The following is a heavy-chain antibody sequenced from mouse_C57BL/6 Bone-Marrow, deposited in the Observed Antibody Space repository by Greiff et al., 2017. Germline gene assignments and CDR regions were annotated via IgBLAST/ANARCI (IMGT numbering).Heavy chain of an antibody. CDR1: GYTFTNYW. J-gene: IGHJ4*01. Sequence: QVQLQQSGAELVRPGTSVKMSCKASGYTFTNYWIGWAKQRPGHGLEWIGDIYPGGGYTNYNEKFKGKATLTADKSSSTAYMQFSSLTSEDSAIYYCARSIYYGNDYAMDYWGQGTSVTVSS. V-gene: IGHV1-63*01. CDR2: IYPGGGYT. D-gene: IGHD2-1*01. CDR3: ARSIYYGNDYAMDY.